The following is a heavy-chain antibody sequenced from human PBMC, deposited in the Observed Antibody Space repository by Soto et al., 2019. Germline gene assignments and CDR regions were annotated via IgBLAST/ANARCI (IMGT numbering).Heavy chain of an antibody. CDR3: ARDPDSVPAAKVWGVTSSWSDDY. CDR1: GGTFSSYA. V-gene: IGHV1-69*06. Sequence: ASVKVSCTASGGTFSSYAITWVRQAPGQGLEWMGGIIPIFGTANYAQKFQGRVTITADKSTSTAYMELSSLRSEDTGVYYCARDPDSVPAAKVWGVTSSWSDDYWGQGTLVTVSS. CDR2: IIPIFGTA. J-gene: IGHJ4*02. D-gene: IGHD2-2*01.